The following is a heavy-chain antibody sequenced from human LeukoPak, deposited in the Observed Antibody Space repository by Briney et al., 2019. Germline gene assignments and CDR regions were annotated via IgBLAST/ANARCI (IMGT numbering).Heavy chain of an antibody. D-gene: IGHD3-10*01. Sequence: GGSLRLSCAASGFMFSAYGMHWVRQAPGKGLEWLAVTSYDGGNTYYAASVKGRFTISRDNSNNTLDLQMNSLRAEDTAVYYCAKDSSSGSSYYFHGMDVWGQGTTVTVSS. CDR3: AKDSSSGSSYYFHGMDV. CDR1: GFMFSAYG. J-gene: IGHJ6*02. V-gene: IGHV3-30*18. CDR2: TSYDGGNT.